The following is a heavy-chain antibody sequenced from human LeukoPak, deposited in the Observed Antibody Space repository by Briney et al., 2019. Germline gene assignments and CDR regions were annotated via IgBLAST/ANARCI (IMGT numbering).Heavy chain of an antibody. Sequence: GGSLRLSCAASGFTFSSYGMHWVRQAPGKGLEWVAVISYDGSNKYYADSVKGRFTISRDNSKNTLYLQMNSLRAEDTAVYYCARVGSYYDFWSGYAGNYYYYYYMDVWGKGTTVTVSS. J-gene: IGHJ6*03. CDR2: ISYDGSNK. D-gene: IGHD3-3*01. CDR3: ARVGSYYDFWSGYAGNYYYYYYMDV. CDR1: GFTFSSYG. V-gene: IGHV3-30*19.